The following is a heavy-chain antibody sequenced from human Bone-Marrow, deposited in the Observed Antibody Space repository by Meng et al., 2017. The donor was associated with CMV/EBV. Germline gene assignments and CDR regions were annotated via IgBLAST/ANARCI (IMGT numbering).Heavy chain of an antibody. D-gene: IGHD3-22*01. CDR1: GFTFSSYA. J-gene: IGHJ3*02. V-gene: IGHV3-21*01. CDR3: ASHLFYDSSGYYYVEGAFDI. CDR2: ISGTSSYI. Sequence: GGSLRLSCAASGFTFSSYAMSWVRQAPGKGLEWVSSISGTSSYIYYADSVKGRFTISRDNAKNSLYLQMNSLRAEDTAVYYCASHLFYDSSGYYYVEGAFDIWGQGTMVTVSS.